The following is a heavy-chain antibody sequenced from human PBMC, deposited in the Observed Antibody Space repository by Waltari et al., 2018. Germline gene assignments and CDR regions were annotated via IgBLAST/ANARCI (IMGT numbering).Heavy chain of an antibody. CDR3: ARHPAMTIMLWYFDL. CDR1: GGSLTRSSYS. V-gene: IGHV4-39*01. Sequence: QLQLQESGPGLVKPSETLSLTCTVSGGSLTRSSYSWCWIRQPPGKGLEWIGSIYYSGSTYYNPSLKSLVTISVDTSKNQFSLKLSSVTAADTAVYYCARHPAMTIMLWYFDLWGRGTLVTVSS. CDR2: IYYSGST. J-gene: IGHJ2*01. D-gene: IGHD2-8*01.